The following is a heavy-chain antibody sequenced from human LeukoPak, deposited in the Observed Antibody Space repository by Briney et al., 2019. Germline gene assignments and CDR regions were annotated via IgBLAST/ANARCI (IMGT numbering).Heavy chain of an antibody. J-gene: IGHJ6*03. CDR2: ISAYNGNT. Sequence: ASVKVSCKASGYTFTSYGISWVRQAPGQGLEWMGWISAYNGNTNYAQKLQGRVTMTTDTSTSTAYMELRSLRSDDTAVYYCARYSGGDFGFWSGYMDYYYYMDVWGKGTTVTVSS. D-gene: IGHD3-3*01. CDR1: GYTFTSYG. CDR3: ARYSGGDFGFWSGYMDYYYYMDV. V-gene: IGHV1-18*01.